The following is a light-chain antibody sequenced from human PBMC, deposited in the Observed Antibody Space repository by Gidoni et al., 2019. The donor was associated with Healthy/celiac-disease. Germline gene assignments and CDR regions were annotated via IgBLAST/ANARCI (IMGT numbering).Light chain of an antibody. V-gene: IGLV2-23*02. Sequence: QSALTQPASVSGSPGQSITISCTGTSSDVGSYNLASWYQQHPVKAPKLMIDEVSKRPSGVSNRFSGSKSGNTASLTISGLQAEDEADYYCCSYAGSSTLWVFGGGTKLTV. J-gene: IGLJ3*02. CDR1: SSDVGSYNL. CDR3: CSYAGSSTLWV. CDR2: EVS.